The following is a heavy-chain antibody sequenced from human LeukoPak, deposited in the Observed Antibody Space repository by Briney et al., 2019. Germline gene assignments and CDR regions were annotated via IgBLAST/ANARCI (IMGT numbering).Heavy chain of an antibody. V-gene: IGHV4-31*03. CDR1: GGSISSGGYY. CDR2: IYYSGST. Sequence: SQTLSLTCTVPGGSISSGGYYWSWIRQHPGKGLEWIGYIYYSGSTFYNPSLESRVTISVDTSKNQFSLALSSVTAADTAVYYCARVAAGSRENWFDSWGQGTLVTVSS. CDR3: ARVAAGSRENWFDS. J-gene: IGHJ5*01. D-gene: IGHD1-1*01.